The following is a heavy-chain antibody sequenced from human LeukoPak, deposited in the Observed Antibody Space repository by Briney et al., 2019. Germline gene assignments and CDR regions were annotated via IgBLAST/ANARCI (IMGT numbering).Heavy chain of an antibody. D-gene: IGHD6-6*01. V-gene: IGHV4-30-2*01. J-gene: IGHJ5*02. CDR1: GGSISSGGYS. CDR3: ARGSSLGWFDP. Sequence: SETLSLTCAVSGGSISSGGYSWSWIRQPPGKGLEWIGYIYHSGSTYYNPSLKSRVTISVDTSKNQFSLKLSSVTAADTAVYYCARGSSLGWFDPWGQGTLVTVSS. CDR2: IYHSGST.